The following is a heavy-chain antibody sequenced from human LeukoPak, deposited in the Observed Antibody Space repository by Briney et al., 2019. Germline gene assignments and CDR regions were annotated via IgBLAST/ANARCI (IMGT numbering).Heavy chain of an antibody. Sequence: QPGGSLRLSCAASGFTFSSYEMNWVRQAPGKGLEWVSYISSSGSTIYYADSVKGRFTISRDNAKNSLYLQMNRLRAEDTAVYYCARDADGPIDYWGQGTLVTVSS. CDR3: ARDADGPIDY. CDR2: ISSSGSTI. CDR1: GFTFSSYE. V-gene: IGHV3-48*03. J-gene: IGHJ4*02.